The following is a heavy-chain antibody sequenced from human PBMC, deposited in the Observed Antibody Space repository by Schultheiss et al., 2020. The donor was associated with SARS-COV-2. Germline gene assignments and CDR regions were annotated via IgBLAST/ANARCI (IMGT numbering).Heavy chain of an antibody. J-gene: IGHJ6*02. CDR1: GFTFSSYA. D-gene: IGHD4-17*01. CDR2: ISYDGSNK. CDR3: ARGTTTVTDYYYYGMDV. Sequence: GESLKISCAASGFTFSSYAMHWVRQAPGKGLEWVAVISYDGSNKYYADSVKGRFTISRDNSKNTLYLQMNSLRAEDTAVYYCARGTTTVTDYYYYGMDVWGQGTTVTVSS. V-gene: IGHV3-30-3*01.